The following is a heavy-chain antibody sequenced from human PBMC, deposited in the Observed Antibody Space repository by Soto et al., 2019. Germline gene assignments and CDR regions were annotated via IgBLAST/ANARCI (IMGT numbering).Heavy chain of an antibody. Sequence: PSETLSLTCAVSGGSFTSNNWWTWVRQPPGQGLEWIGEIYRTGSTNYNPPLKSRVTISLDKSENQFSLKVTSLTAADTAVYYCAGRDPGTSVDYWGQGTLVTAPQ. CDR3: AGRDPGTSVDY. CDR1: GGSFTSNNW. CDR2: IYRTGST. V-gene: IGHV4-4*02. J-gene: IGHJ4*02. D-gene: IGHD1-7*01.